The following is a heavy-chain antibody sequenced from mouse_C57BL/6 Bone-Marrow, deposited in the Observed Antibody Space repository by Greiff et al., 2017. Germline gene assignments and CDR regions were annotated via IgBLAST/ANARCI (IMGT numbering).Heavy chain of an antibody. J-gene: IGHJ3*01. D-gene: IGHD1-1*01. V-gene: IGHV1-81*01. Sequence: QVQLKESVAELARPGASVKLSCKASGYTFTSYGISWVKQRTGQGLEWIGEIYPRSGNTYYNEKFKGKATLTADKSSSTAYMELRSLTSEDSAVYFCARSGVTTVEAWFAYWGQGTLVTVSA. CDR3: ARSGVTTVEAWFAY. CDR2: IYPRSGNT. CDR1: GYTFTSYG.